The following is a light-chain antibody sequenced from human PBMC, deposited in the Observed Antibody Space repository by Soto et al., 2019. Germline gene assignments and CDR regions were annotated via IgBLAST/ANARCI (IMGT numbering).Light chain of an antibody. CDR1: SSDIGGYTY. V-gene: IGLV2-8*01. Sequence: QSVLTQPPSASGSPGQSVTISCSGTSSDIGGYTYVSWYQHHPGKAPKLMIYEVSKRPSGVPDRFSGSKSGNTASLTVSGLQAEDEADYYCSSYANSNNYVFGTGTQLTVL. CDR3: SSYANSNNYV. J-gene: IGLJ1*01. CDR2: EVS.